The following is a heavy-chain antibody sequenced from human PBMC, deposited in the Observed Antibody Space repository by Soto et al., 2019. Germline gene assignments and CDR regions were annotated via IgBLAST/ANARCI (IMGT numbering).Heavy chain of an antibody. CDR3: ARDGGTGGPGWGMDV. D-gene: IGHD2-15*01. V-gene: IGHV4-61*01. Sequence: QVQLQDSGPGLVKPSETLSLSCTVSGGSVSSGSYYWSGIRRPPRKGLEWIGYSYYSGSTNYYPSLKSRVTISGDKAKNQLSLKRSSVTAEDTAVYYCARDGGTGGPGWGMDVWGQGTTVTVSS. CDR2: SYYSGST. J-gene: IGHJ6*02. CDR1: GGSVSSGSYY.